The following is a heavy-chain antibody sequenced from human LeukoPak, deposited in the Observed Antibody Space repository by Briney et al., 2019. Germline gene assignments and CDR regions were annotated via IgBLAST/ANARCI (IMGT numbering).Heavy chain of an antibody. V-gene: IGHV3-21*06. CDR3: ARGRSITLLRGVAMSDGFDI. D-gene: IGHD3-10*01. CDR2: TETSGRYV. J-gene: IGHJ3*02. CDR1: GFTFSNHG. Sequence: TRRSLRLSCAASGFTFSNHGMNWVRQAPGEGLEWVSFTETSGRYVYYGDSVKGRFTISRDNAKNLLFLQMNGLRAEDTALYYCARGRSITLLRGVAMSDGFDIWGQGAMVAVSS.